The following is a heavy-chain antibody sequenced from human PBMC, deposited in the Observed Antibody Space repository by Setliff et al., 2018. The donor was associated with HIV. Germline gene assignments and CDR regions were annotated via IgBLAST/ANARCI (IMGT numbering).Heavy chain of an antibody. V-gene: IGHV3-23*01. CDR2: FADSAVIT. Sequence: GSLRPSCEGSGFSFASQAMTWVRQAPGKWLEWVSTFADSAVITLYADSVKGRFTMSRDNSKNTLYLHMTGLRADDTAIYYCAKDLGTYSSGRALDSWGQGALVTVSS. CDR3: AKDLGTYSSGRALDS. CDR1: GFSFASQA. D-gene: IGHD6-19*01. J-gene: IGHJ4*02.